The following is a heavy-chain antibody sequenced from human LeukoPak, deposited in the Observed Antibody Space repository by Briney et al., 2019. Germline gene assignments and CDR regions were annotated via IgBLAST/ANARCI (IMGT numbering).Heavy chain of an antibody. D-gene: IGHD4-11*01. J-gene: IGHJ4*02. CDR1: GFTFSSYW. CDR3: ATEATVTFDY. Sequence: AGGSLRLSCAASGFTFSSYWMSWVRQAPGKGLEGVANIKQDGSDKYYVDSVKGRFTISRDTAKNSLYVQMNSPRAAETAGYYCATEATVTFDYWGQGTLVTVSS. V-gene: IGHV3-7*01. CDR2: IKQDGSDK.